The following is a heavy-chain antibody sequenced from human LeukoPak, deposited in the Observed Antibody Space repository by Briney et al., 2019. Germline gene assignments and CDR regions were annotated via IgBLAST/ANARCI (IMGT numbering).Heavy chain of an antibody. J-gene: IGHJ4*02. V-gene: IGHV3-30*03. CDR1: GFAFSSYG. Sequence: GGSLRLSCEASGFAFSSYGMHWVRQAPGKGLEWVAVISYDGSNKYYADSVKGRLTISRDNSKNPLYLQMSSLRAEDTAVYYCATYYDFWSGYYPFNYWGQGTLVTVSS. CDR2: ISYDGSNK. CDR3: ATYYDFWSGYYPFNY. D-gene: IGHD3-3*01.